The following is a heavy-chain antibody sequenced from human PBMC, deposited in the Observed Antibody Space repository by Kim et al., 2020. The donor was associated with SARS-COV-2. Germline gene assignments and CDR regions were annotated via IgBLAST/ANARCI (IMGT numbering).Heavy chain of an antibody. Sequence: GGSLRLSCAASGFTFSSYAMSWVRQAPGKGLEWVSAISGSGGSTYYADSVKGRFTISRDNSKNTLYLQMNSLRAEDTAVYYCAKFGAGGRWLRLGAEDYYYGMDVWGQGTTVTVSS. D-gene: IGHD5-12*01. J-gene: IGHJ6*02. CDR2: ISGSGGST. CDR1: GFTFSSYA. V-gene: IGHV3-23*01. CDR3: AKFGAGGRWLRLGAEDYYYGMDV.